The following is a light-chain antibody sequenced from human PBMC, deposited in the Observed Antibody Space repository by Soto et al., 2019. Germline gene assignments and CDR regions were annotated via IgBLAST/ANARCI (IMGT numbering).Light chain of an antibody. V-gene: IGLV2-14*01. CDR2: EVS. CDR1: SSDVGAYNL. J-gene: IGLJ2*01. CDR3: SSYTSTSTIL. Sequence: QSALTQPASVSGSPGQSIIISCTGTSSDVGAYNLVSWYQHHPGKAPKFMMYEVSYRPSGVSNRFSGSKSGNTASLTISGLQAEDEADYYCSSYTSTSTILFGGGTQLTVL.